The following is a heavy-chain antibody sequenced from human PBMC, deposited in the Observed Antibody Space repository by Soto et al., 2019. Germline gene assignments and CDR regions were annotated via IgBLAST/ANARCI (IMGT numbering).Heavy chain of an antibody. J-gene: IGHJ4*02. CDR1: GYTFTSYD. D-gene: IGHD2-15*01. Sequence: ASVKVSCKASGYTFTSYDINWVRQATGQGLEWMGWMNPNSGNTGYAQKFQGRVTMTRNTSISTAYMELSSLRPEDTAVYYCARGLYCSGGSCRPDDYWGQGTLVTVSS. CDR3: ARGLYCSGGSCRPDDY. CDR2: MNPNSGNT. V-gene: IGHV1-8*01.